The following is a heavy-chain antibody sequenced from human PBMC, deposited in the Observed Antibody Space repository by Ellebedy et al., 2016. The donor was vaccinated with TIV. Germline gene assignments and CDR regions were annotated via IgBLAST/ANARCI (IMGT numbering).Heavy chain of an antibody. CDR3: ASMIVDDY. CDR2: ISSSSSYI. D-gene: IGHD3-22*01. Sequence: GESLKISXAASGFTFSSYSMNWVRQAPGKGLEWVSSISSSSSYIYYADSVKGRFTISRDNAKSSLYLQMNSLRAEDTAVYYCASMIVDDYWGQGTLVTVSS. CDR1: GFTFSSYS. V-gene: IGHV3-21*01. J-gene: IGHJ4*02.